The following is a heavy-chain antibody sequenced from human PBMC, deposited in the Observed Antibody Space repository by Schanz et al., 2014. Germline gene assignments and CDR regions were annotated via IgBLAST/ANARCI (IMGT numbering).Heavy chain of an antibody. CDR3: ARDRPSGYALDF. D-gene: IGHD5-12*01. CDR1: GFNFSTYA. Sequence: QVQLVESGGCVVQPGRSLRLSCPASGFNFSTYAMHWVRQAPGKGLQWVAVISYDGSNKHYADSVKGRFTISRDNSKKTLYVQMNSLRAEDTAVYYCARDRPSGYALDFWGQGTLVTVSS. V-gene: IGHV3-30*04. CDR2: ISYDGSNK. J-gene: IGHJ4*02.